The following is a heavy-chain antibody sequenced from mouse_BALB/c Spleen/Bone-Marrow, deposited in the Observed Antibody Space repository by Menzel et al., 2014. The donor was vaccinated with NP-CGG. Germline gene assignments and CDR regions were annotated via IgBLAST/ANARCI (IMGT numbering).Heavy chain of an antibody. CDR1: GYTFTDYY. V-gene: IGHV1-26*01. D-gene: IGHD1-2*01. CDR2: INPNSGDT. J-gene: IGHJ2*01. Sequence: EVQLQESGPELVKPGTSVKMSCRASGYTFTDYYMKWVKQSHGKSLEWIGDINPNSGDTFYSQEFKVKATLTVDKSSSTAYMQLNSLTSEDSAVYYCVRRDYYGSLFDYWGQGTTLTVSS. CDR3: VRRDYYGSLFDY.